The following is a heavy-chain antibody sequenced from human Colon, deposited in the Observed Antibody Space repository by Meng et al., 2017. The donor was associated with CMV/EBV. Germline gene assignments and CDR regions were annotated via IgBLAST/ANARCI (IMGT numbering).Heavy chain of an antibody. J-gene: IGHJ6*02. Sequence: GGSLRLSCAASGFTVTNNFMTWVLQAPGKGLEWVSLSYNDGSTYYADSAKGRFTISRDNARNYLYLQMNSLRAEDTALYYCIKETSPGGADVWGQGTTVTVSS. D-gene: IGHD4-17*01. CDR3: IKETSPGGADV. CDR2: SYNDGST. CDR1: GFTVTNNF. V-gene: IGHV3-53*05.